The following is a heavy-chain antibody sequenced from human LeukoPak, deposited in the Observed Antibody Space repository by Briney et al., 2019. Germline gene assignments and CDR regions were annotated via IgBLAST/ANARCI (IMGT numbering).Heavy chain of an antibody. CDR1: GFTFSTYW. Sequence: GGSLRLSCSASGFTFSTYWMSWVRQAPGKGLEWVSAISGSGGSTYYADSVKGRFTISRDNSKNTLYLQMNSLRAEDTAVYYCAKGATIPPRDFDYWGQGTLVTVSS. CDR3: AKGATIPPRDFDY. J-gene: IGHJ4*02. D-gene: IGHD5-12*01. V-gene: IGHV3-23*01. CDR2: ISGSGGST.